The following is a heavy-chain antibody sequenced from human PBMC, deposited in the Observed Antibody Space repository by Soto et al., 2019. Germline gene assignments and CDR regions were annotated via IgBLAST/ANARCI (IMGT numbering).Heavy chain of an antibody. V-gene: IGHV1-69*01. CDR3: AKVAGTEGLDY. Sequence: QVQLVQSGAEVKKPGSSVKVSYKSSGGTFSSYAVSWVRQAPRQGLEWMGGIIPIFGTANYAQKFQGRVTITADESTSTAYMELSSLRSENTAVYYCAKVAGTEGLDYWGQGTLVTVSS. J-gene: IGHJ4*02. CDR2: IIPIFGTA. CDR1: GGTFSSYA. D-gene: IGHD6-19*01.